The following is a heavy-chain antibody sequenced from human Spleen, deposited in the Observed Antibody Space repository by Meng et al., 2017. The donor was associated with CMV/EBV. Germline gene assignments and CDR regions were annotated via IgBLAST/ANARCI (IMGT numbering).Heavy chain of an antibody. CDR3: ARVPVVTQDAFDI. V-gene: IGHV3-21*01. J-gene: IGHJ3*02. D-gene: IGHD4-23*01. CDR2: ISSSGSYI. Sequence: GESLKISCAASGFTFSSYSMNWVRQAPGKELEWVSSISSSGSYIYYADSVKGRFTISRDNAKNSLYLQMNSLRAEDTAVYYCARVPVVTQDAFDIWGQGTMVTVSS. CDR1: GFTFSSYS.